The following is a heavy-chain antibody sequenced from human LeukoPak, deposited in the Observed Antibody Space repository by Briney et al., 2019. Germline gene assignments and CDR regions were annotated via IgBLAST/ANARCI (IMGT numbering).Heavy chain of an antibody. CDR2: ISSSSSTI. J-gene: IGHJ4*02. CDR1: GFTFSTYE. V-gene: IGHV3-48*03. D-gene: IGHD1-26*01. Sequence: GGSLRLSCAVSGFTFSTYEMNWVRQAPGKGLEWVSYISSSSSTIYYADPVKGRFTISRDNAKNSLYLQMNSLRAEDTAVYYCARGIVEFDYWGQGTLVTVSS. CDR3: ARGIVEFDY.